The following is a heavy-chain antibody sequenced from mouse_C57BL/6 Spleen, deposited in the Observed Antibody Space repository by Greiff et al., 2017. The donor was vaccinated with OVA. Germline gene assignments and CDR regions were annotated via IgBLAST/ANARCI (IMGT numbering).Heavy chain of an antibody. CDR1: GYTFTSYW. D-gene: IGHD3-3*01. CDR3: ARSGDRVPFDY. J-gene: IGHJ2*01. V-gene: IGHV1-72*01. CDR2: IGPNSGGT. Sequence: QVQLQQPGAELVKPGASVKLSCKASGYTFTSYWMHWVKQRPGRGLEWIGRIGPNSGGTKYNEKFKSKATLTVDKPSSTAYMRLSSLTSEDSAVYYCARSGDRVPFDYWGQGTTLTVSS.